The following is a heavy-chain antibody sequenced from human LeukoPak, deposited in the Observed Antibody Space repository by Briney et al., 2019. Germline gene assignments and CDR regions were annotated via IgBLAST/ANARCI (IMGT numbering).Heavy chain of an antibody. J-gene: IGHJ3*02. CDR3: ARLRAFDI. Sequence: GGSLRLSCAASGFTFSRYWMSWVRQAPGKGLEWVANMKEDGSEKYYVDSVKGRFTISRDNAKTSLYLQMNSLRAEDTAVYHCARLRAFDIWGQGTMVTVSS. V-gene: IGHV3-7*01. CDR2: MKEDGSEK. CDR1: GFTFSRYW. D-gene: IGHD2-21*02.